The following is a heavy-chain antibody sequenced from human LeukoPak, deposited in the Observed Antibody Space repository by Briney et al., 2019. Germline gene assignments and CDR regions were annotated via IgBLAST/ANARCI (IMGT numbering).Heavy chain of an antibody. Sequence: PGGSLRLSCAASGFTFSRYEMNWVRQAPGKELEWVSYITSSGSPIFYADSVKGRFTVSRDNAKNSLYLQMNSLRAEDTAVYYCAREGGFYRPLDYSGQGTLVTVSS. J-gene: IGHJ4*02. CDR1: GFTFSRYE. V-gene: IGHV3-48*03. CDR3: AREGGFYRPLDY. D-gene: IGHD3-3*01. CDR2: ITSSGSPI.